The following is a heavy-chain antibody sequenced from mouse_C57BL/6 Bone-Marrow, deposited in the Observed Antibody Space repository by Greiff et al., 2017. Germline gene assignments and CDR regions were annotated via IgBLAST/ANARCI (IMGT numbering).Heavy chain of an antibody. CDR3: ARRLGFCFDY. V-gene: IGHV1-55*01. CDR1: GYTFTSYW. J-gene: IGHJ2*01. Sequence: VQLQQPGAELVKPGASVKMSCKASGYTFTSYWITWVQQSPGQGLEWIGDIYPGSGSTNYNEKFKSKATLTVDTSSSTAYMQLSSLTSEDSAVYYCARRLGFCFDYWGQGTTLTVSS. CDR2: IYPGSGST. D-gene: IGHD4-1*01.